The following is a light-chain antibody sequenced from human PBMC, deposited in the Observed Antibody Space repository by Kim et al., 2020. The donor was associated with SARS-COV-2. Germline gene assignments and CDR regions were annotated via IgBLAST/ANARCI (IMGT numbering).Light chain of an antibody. J-gene: IGLJ2*01. CDR2: EVS. CDR1: SRDVGNYNL. V-gene: IGLV2-23*02. Sequence: QPSTISCTVTSRDVGNYNLVSWCQQYPGKAPKLMIYEVSKRPSGVSNRFSGSKSGNAASLTISGLQAEDEADYYCCSYAGSSTFVVFGGGTQLTVL. CDR3: CSYAGSSTFVV.